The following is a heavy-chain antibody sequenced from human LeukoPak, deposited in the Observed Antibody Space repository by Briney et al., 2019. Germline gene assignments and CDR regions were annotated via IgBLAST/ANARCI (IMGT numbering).Heavy chain of an antibody. CDR1: GFTFSSNS. V-gene: IGHV3-21*01. D-gene: IGHD2-8*01. CDR2: ISSGSSYI. CDR3: ARDGPKYCSNGVCYAPVDP. J-gene: IGHJ5*02. Sequence: GGSLRLSCAASGFTFSSNSMKWVRQAPGKGLEWVSSISSGSSYIYYADSVKGRFTISRDNGKNSLYLQMNSLRAEDTAVYYCARDGPKYCSNGVCYAPVDPWGQGTLVTVSS.